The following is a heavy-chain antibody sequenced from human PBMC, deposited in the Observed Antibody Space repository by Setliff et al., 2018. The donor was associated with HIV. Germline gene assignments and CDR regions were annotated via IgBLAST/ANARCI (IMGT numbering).Heavy chain of an antibody. J-gene: IGHJ4*02. Sequence: SETLSLTCTVSGGSISTYYWSWIRQPPGKGLEWIGSIYFTGSSDNNPSLKSRVTLSVDTSKHQFSLKLSSVTAADTAVYYCTRRDVTTGMDSWGPGSLVTVSS. D-gene: IGHD4-17*01. CDR1: GGSISTYY. V-gene: IGHV4-59*01. CDR2: IYFTGSS. CDR3: TRRDVTTGMDS.